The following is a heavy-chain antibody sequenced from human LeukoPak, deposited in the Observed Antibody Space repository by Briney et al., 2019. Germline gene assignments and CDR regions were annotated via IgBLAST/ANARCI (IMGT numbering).Heavy chain of an antibody. CDR1: GDSIGNRNYY. D-gene: IGHD6-13*01. CDR3: ARRGITYSSSFFAY. V-gene: IGHV4-39*01. Sequence: SETLSLTCTVSGDSIGNRNYYWAWVRQPPGKGLEWLGSIFYSGSTYYNPSLKSRVTISVDTSKNQFSLNLHSVTAADTATYYCARRGITYSSSFFAYWGQGTLVTVSS. J-gene: IGHJ4*02. CDR2: IFYSGST.